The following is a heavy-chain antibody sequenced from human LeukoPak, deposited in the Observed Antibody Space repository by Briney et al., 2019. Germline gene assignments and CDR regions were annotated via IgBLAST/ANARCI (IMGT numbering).Heavy chain of an antibody. J-gene: IGHJ4*02. CDR2: MNPNCGNT. CDR1: GYTFTSYD. V-gene: IGHV1-8*03. D-gene: IGHD3-3*01. Sequence: ASVKVSCKASGYTFTSYDINWVRQATGQGLEWMGWMNPNCGNTGYAQKFQGRVTITRNTSISTAYMELSSLRSEDTAVYYCARVPGHYDFWSGYYGVLDYWGQGTLVTVSS. CDR3: ARVPGHYDFWSGYYGVLDY.